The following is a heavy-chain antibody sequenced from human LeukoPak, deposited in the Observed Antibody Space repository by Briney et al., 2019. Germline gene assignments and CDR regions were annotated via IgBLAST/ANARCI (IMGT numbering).Heavy chain of an antibody. CDR2: ISAYNGNT. D-gene: IGHD1-26*01. J-gene: IGHJ5*02. Sequence: ASVKVSCKASGYTFTSYGISWVRQAPGQGLEWMGWISAYNGNTNYAQKLQGRVTMTTDTSTSTAYMELSSLRSDDTAVYYCARVLGVGATSFVLSDWFDPWGQGTLVTVSS. V-gene: IGHV1-18*01. CDR3: ARVLGVGATSFVLSDWFDP. CDR1: GYTFTSYG.